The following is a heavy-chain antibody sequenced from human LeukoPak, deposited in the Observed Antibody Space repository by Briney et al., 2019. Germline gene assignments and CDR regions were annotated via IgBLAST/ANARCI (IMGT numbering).Heavy chain of an antibody. CDR2: INPNSGGT. Sequence: ASVKVSCKASGYTFTGYYMHWVRQAPGQGLEWMGWINPNSGGTNYAQKFQGRVTMTRDTSISTAYMELSRLRSDDTAVYYCVQETGHNWGYLDYWGQGTLVTVSS. V-gene: IGHV1-2*02. CDR1: GYTFTGYY. J-gene: IGHJ4*02. D-gene: IGHD1-1*01. CDR3: VQETGHNWGYLDY.